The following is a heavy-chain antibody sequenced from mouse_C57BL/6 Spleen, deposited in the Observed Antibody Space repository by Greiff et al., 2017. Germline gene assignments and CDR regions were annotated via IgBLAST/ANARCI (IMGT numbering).Heavy chain of an antibody. D-gene: IGHD2-2*01. V-gene: IGHV1-80*01. CDR2: IYPGDGDT. Sequence: QVQLQQSGAELVKPGASVKISCKASGYAFSSYWMNWVKQRPGKGLEWIGQIYPGDGDTNYNGKFKGKATLTADKSSSTAYMQLSSLTSEDSAVYFCARSLYYGYDGGFAYWGQGTLVTVSA. J-gene: IGHJ3*01. CDR1: GYAFSSYW. CDR3: ARSLYYGYDGGFAY.